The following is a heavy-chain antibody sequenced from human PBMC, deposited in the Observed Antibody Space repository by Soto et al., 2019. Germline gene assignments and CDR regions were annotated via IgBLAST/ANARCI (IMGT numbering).Heavy chain of an antibody. CDR3: AXPTRIDNSSGPYDAFDI. Sequence: GASVKVSCKASGGTFSSYAISWVRQAPGQGLERMGGIIPIFGTANYAQKFQGRVTITADESTSTAYMELSSLRSEDTAVYYCAXPTRIDNSSGPYDAFDIWGQGTMVTVSS. V-gene: IGHV1-69*13. CDR2: IIPIFGTA. J-gene: IGHJ3*02. CDR1: GGTFSSYA. D-gene: IGHD3-22*01.